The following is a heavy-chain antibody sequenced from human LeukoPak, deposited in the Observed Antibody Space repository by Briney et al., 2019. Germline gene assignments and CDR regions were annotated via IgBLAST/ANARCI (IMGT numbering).Heavy chain of an antibody. Sequence: SETLSLTCTVSGGSISSYYWSWIRQPPGKGLEWIGYMHYTGSTKYNPSLRGRVIMSVDTSKGQSSLRLSPVTAADTAVYYCARSVYDWNPRYYMDVWGEGTTVTVSS. V-gene: IGHV4-59*01. D-gene: IGHD1-20*01. CDR1: GGSISSYY. J-gene: IGHJ6*03. CDR3: ARSVYDWNPRYYMDV. CDR2: MHYTGST.